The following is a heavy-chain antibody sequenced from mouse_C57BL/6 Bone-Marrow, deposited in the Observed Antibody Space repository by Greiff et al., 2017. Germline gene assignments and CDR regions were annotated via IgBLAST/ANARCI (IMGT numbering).Heavy chain of an antibody. CDR2: IYPGSGST. J-gene: IGHJ1*03. Sequence: VQLQQPGAELVKPGASVKMSCKASSYTFTSYWITWVKQRPGQGLEWIGDIYPGSGSTNYNEKFKSKATLTVDTSSSTAYMQLSSLTSEDSAVYYCARGKGIHPWYFDVWGTGTTVTVSS. V-gene: IGHV1-55*01. CDR1: SYTFTSYW. CDR3: ARGKGIHPWYFDV.